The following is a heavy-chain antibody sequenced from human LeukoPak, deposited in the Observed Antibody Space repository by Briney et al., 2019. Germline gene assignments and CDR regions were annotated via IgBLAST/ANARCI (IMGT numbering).Heavy chain of an antibody. D-gene: IGHD2-2*01. J-gene: IGHJ4*02. Sequence: PSETLSLTCAVYGGSFSGYYWSWIRQPPGKGLEWIGEINHSGSTNYNPSLKSRVTISADMSKNQFSLKLSSVTAADTAVYYCARYSSRRDSYYFDSWGQGTLVTVSS. CDR1: GGSFSGYY. CDR3: ARYSSRRDSYYFDS. V-gene: IGHV4-34*01. CDR2: INHSGST.